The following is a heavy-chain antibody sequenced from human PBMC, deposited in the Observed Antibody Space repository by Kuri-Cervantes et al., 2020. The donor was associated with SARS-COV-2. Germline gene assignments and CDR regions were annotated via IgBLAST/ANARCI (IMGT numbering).Heavy chain of an antibody. J-gene: IGHJ3*01. CDR1: GFTFSSYS. CDR3: ARDRAAAGPDGFDL. V-gene: IGHV3-21*04. Sequence: LSLTCAASGFTFSSYSMNWVRQAPGKGLEWVSSISSSSSYIYYADSVKGRFTISRDNAANSLYLQMNSLRPEDTALYYCARDRAAAGPDGFDLWGQGTMVTVSS. CDR2: ISSSSSYI. D-gene: IGHD6-13*01.